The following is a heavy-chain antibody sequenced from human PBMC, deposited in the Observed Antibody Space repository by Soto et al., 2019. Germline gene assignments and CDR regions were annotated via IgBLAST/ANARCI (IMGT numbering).Heavy chain of an antibody. D-gene: IGHD5-12*01. CDR3: ARAISGYVT. CDR1: GITFSTYA. J-gene: IGHJ5*02. V-gene: IGHV1-3*04. Sequence: GASVKVSCKASGITFSTYAIHWVRQAPGQSLEWMGWINTGNGNTRYSQNFQGRVTLTRDTSAGTAYMDLSSLRSEDTSIYYCARAISGYVTWGQGTLVTVSS. CDR2: INTGNGNT.